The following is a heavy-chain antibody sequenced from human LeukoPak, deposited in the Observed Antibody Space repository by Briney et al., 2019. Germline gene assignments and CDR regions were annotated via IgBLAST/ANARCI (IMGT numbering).Heavy chain of an antibody. CDR1: GCSISSYY. V-gene: IGHV4-59*01. J-gene: IGHJ4*02. D-gene: IGHD3-22*01. CDR3: ARGRRDSSGYYNDY. Sequence: SETLSLTCTVSGCSISSYYWSWIRQPPGKGLEWIGYIYYSGSTNYNPSLKSRVTISVDTSKNQFSLKLSSVTAADTAVYYCARGRRDSSGYYNDYWGQGTLVTVSS. CDR2: IYYSGST.